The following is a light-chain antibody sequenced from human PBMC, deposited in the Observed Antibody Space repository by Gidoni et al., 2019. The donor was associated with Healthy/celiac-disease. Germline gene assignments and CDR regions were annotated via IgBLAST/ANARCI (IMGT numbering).Light chain of an antibody. Sequence: DIQMTQSPSSLSASVGDRVTITCRASQSISSYLNWYQQKPGKAPKLLIYSASSLKSGVPSRFSGSGSGTDFTLTIRSLQPEDFATYYCQQSYSTPGFTFGPGNKVDIK. CDR3: QQSYSTPGFT. CDR2: SAS. J-gene: IGKJ3*01. V-gene: IGKV1-39*01. CDR1: QSISSY.